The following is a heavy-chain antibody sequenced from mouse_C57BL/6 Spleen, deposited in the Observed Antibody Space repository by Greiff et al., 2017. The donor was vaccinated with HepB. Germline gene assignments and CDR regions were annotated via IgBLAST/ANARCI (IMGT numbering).Heavy chain of an antibody. CDR3: AREYYGSRNLFDY. J-gene: IGHJ2*01. CDR1: GYTFTSYW. Sequence: VQLQQPGTELVKPGASVKLSCKASGYTFTSYWMHWVKQRPGQGLEWIGNINPSNGGTNYNEKFKSKASLTVDKSSSTAYMQLSSLTSEDSAVYYCAREYYGSRNLFDYWGQGTTLTVSS. D-gene: IGHD1-1*01. CDR2: INPSNGGT. V-gene: IGHV1-53*01.